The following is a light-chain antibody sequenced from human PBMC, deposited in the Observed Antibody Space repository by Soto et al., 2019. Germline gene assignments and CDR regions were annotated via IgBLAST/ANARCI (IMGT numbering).Light chain of an antibody. CDR2: NND. Sequence: QPVLTQPPSASGTPGHRISISCSGSSSNIGNNDVYWYQHLPGTAPRLLIYNNDQRPSGVPARFSASKSGTSASLAISGLRSEDEADYFCATWDDRQTAYWVFGGGTKLTVL. CDR3: ATWDDRQTAYWV. J-gene: IGLJ3*02. V-gene: IGLV1-47*02. CDR1: SSNIGNND.